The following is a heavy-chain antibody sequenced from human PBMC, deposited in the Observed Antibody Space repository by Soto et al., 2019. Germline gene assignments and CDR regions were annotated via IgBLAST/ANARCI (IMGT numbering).Heavy chain of an antibody. CDR1: GGSISGSC. J-gene: IGHJ4*02. CDR2: VYYTGST. D-gene: IGHD5-12*01. V-gene: IGHV4-59*01. Sequence: SETLSLTCSVSGGSISGSCWSWIRQSPGKGLEWLGYVYYTGSTNYSPSLRIRVSISVDTSKNEFSLRLSSVTAEDTSVYYCAREDGATITLDYWGQGTLVTVSS. CDR3: AREDGATITLDY.